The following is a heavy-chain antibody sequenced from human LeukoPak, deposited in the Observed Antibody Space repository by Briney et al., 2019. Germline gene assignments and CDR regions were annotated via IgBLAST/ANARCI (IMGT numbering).Heavy chain of an antibody. CDR3: ARDSRSGGYFDWLTTGLVDY. CDR2: ISYDGSNK. Sequence: GGSLRLSCAASGFTFSSYAMHWVRQAPGKGLEWVTVISYDGSNKYYADSVKGRFTISRDNSKNTLYLQMNSLRAEDTAVYYCARDSRSGGYFDWLTTGLVDYWGQGTLVTVSS. J-gene: IGHJ4*02. V-gene: IGHV3-30*04. CDR1: GFTFSSYA. D-gene: IGHD3-9*01.